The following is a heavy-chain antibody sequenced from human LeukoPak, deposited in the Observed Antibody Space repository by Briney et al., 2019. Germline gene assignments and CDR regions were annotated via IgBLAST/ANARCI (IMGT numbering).Heavy chain of an antibody. CDR3: AKEGHYYDYVWGSYSANYFDY. D-gene: IGHD3-16*01. Sequence: GGSLGLSCAASGFTFSSYAMSWVRQAPGKGLEWVSAISGSGGSTYYADSVKGRFTISRDNSKNTLYLQMNSLRAEDTAVYYCAKEGHYYDYVWGSYSANYFDYWGQGTLVTVSS. CDR1: GFTFSSYA. V-gene: IGHV3-23*01. J-gene: IGHJ4*02. CDR2: ISGSGGST.